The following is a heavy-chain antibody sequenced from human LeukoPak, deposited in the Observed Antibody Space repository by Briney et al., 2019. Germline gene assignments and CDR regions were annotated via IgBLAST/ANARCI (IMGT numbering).Heavy chain of an antibody. Sequence: SETLSLTCTASGFSISNNFWTWIRQPPGKGLECIGFMYYSESASYNPSLNSRVTVSVDKSKNQISLKLTSVTAADTAVYYCARFPASAEYRHYYHLDVWGKGTTVTVSS. D-gene: IGHD6-25*01. V-gene: IGHV4-59*01. CDR3: ARFPASAEYRHYYHLDV. CDR1: GFSISNNF. J-gene: IGHJ6*03. CDR2: MYYSESA.